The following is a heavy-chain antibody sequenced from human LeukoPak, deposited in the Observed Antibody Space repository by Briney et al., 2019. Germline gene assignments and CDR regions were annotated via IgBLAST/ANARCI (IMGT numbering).Heavy chain of an antibody. CDR2: ISPSGTYT. J-gene: IGHJ6*02. CDR1: GFTFSDYY. D-gene: IGHD2-15*01. CDR3: ARSCSGGSCYGNYYHGMDV. Sequence: GGSLRLSCTASGFTFSDYYMSWIRQAPGKGLEWVSYISPSGTYTNYAGSVKGRFTISRDNAKNSLYLQMNSLRAEDTAVYYCARSCSGGSCYGNYYHGMDVWGQGTMVTVSS. V-gene: IGHV3-11*03.